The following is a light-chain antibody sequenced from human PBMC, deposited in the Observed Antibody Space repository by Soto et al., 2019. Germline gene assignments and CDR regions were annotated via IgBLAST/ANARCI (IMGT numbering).Light chain of an antibody. J-gene: IGLJ3*02. CDR2: DVS. CDR1: SSDVGGYNY. Sequence: QSALTQPASVSGSPGQSITISCTGTSSDVGGYNYVSWYQQHPGKAPKLMIYDVSNRPSGVSNRFSGSKSGNTASLTISGLQAEDEADYYGSSYTSSSTRRVFGGGTKVTVL. V-gene: IGLV2-14*01. CDR3: SSYTSSSTRRV.